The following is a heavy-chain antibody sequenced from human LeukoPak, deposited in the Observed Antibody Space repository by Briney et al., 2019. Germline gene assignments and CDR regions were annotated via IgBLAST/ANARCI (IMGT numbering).Heavy chain of an antibody. D-gene: IGHD3-22*01. V-gene: IGHV3-23*01. Sequence: PGGSLRLSCAASGFTFSTYGMSWVRQAPGRGLEWVSGISGRGSTTYYADSVKGRFTISRDNSKNTLYLQMNSMRAEDTDVYYCAKAILDYYDSSGYYWSGGHFDYWGQGTLVTVSS. CDR3: AKAILDYYDSSGYYWSGGHFDY. CDR1: GFTFSTYG. CDR2: ISGRGSTT. J-gene: IGHJ4*02.